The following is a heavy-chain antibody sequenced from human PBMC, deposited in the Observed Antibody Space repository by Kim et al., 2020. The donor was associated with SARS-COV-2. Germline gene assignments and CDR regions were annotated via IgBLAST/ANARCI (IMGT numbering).Heavy chain of an antibody. Sequence: ANPVKGRLTIARDNSKNTLYLQMNSLRAEDTAVYYCARSIAGSYYYGMDVWGQGTTVTVSS. D-gene: IGHD6-6*01. J-gene: IGHJ6*02. CDR3: ARSIAGSYYYGMDV. V-gene: IGHV3-30*01.